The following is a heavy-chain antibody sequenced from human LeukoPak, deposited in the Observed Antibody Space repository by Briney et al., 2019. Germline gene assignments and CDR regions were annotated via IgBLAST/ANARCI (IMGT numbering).Heavy chain of an antibody. CDR3: ARNAHMITFGGDSTYFDY. D-gene: IGHD3-16*01. J-gene: IGHJ4*02. Sequence: PSETLSLTCTVSGGSISSYYWSWIRQPPGKGLEWIGYIYYSGSTNYNPSLKSRVTISVDTSKNQFSLKLSSVTAADTAVYYCARNAHMITFGGDSTYFDYWGRGTLVTVSS. CDR1: GGSISSYY. CDR2: IYYSGST. V-gene: IGHV4-59*01.